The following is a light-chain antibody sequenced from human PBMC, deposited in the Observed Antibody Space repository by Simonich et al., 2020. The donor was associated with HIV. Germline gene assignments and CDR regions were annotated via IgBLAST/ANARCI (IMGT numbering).Light chain of an antibody. CDR2: DAS. V-gene: IGKV3-15*01. J-gene: IGKJ2*01. CDR1: QSVSSN. CDR3: QQYNNWPYT. Sequence: EIVLTQSPGTLSLSPGERPTLSCRASQSVSSNLAWYQQKPGQAPRLLIYDASTRATGIPARFSGSGSGTEFTLTISSMQSEDFAVYYCQQYNNWPYTFGQGTKLEIK.